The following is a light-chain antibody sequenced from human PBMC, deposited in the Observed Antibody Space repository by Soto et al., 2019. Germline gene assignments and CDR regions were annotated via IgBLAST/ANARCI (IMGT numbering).Light chain of an antibody. CDR1: QGISNW. CDR2: TVS. V-gene: IGKV1-12*01. Sequence: DLQMTQSPSSVSASVGDRVTITCRASQGISNWLAWYQQKPGEAPRLLIYTVSTLQGGVPSRFSGSGSGTDFSLTISSLQPEDFATYYCQQGKSFPLTFGGGTRVDIK. J-gene: IGKJ4*01. CDR3: QQGKSFPLT.